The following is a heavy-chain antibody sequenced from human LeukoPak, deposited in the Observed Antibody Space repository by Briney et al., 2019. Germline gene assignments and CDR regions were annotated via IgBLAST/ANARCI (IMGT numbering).Heavy chain of an antibody. V-gene: IGHV4-38-2*01. J-gene: IGHJ3*02. CDR1: GYSISSGYY. D-gene: IGHD2-21*02. CDR2: IYHSGST. Sequence: PSGTLSLTCAVSGYSISSGYYWGWIRQPPGKGLEWIGSIYHSGSTYYNPSLKSRVTISVDTSKNQFSLKLSSVTAADTAVYYCAIAPGAYCGGDCYFRAFDIWGQGTVVTVSS. CDR3: AIAPGAYCGGDCYFRAFDI.